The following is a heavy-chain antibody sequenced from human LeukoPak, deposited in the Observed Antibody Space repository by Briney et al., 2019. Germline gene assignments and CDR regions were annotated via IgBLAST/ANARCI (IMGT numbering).Heavy chain of an antibody. CDR2: IYSSGNT. CDR3: ATRREGYTYFDY. CDR1: GGSMTSFTYW. V-gene: IGHV4-39*01. Sequence: SETLSLTCSVSGGSMTSFTYWWGWIRQPPGKGLEWIGNIYSSGNTYYIPSLKSRLTMSVDTSQNLFSLKLTSVTAADTAIYYCATRREGYTYFDYWGRGALVTVSS. D-gene: IGHD5-24*01. J-gene: IGHJ4*02.